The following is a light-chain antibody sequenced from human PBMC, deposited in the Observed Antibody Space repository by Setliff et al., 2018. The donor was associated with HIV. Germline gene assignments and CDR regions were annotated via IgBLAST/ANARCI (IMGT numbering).Light chain of an antibody. CDR2: RGN. CDR1: STNIGSNY. Sequence: QSVLTQPPSASGTPGQRVTISCSGSSTNIGSNYVYWYQQLPGTAPKHLIYRGNQRPSGVPDRFSGSKSGNTASLTISGLRAEDEADYYCYSYAGSYTYVFGTGTKVTVL. CDR3: YSYAGSYTYV. J-gene: IGLJ1*01. V-gene: IGLV1-47*01.